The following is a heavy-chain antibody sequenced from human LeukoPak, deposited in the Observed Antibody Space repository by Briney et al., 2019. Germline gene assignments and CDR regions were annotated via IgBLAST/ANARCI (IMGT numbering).Heavy chain of an antibody. CDR3: AREASYYYDSSGPDAFDI. D-gene: IGHD3-22*01. CDR2: ISSSSSYI. Sequence: GGSLRPSCAASGFTFSSYSMNWVRQAPGKGLEWVSSISSSSSYIYYADSVKGRFTISRDNAKNSLYLQMNSLRAEDTAVYYCAREASYYYDSSGPDAFDIWGQGTMVTVSS. CDR1: GFTFSSYS. J-gene: IGHJ3*02. V-gene: IGHV3-21*01.